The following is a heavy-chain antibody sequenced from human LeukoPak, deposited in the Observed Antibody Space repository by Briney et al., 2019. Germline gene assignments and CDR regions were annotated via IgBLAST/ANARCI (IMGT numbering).Heavy chain of an antibody. CDR1: GFPFISYA. Sequence: GSLRLSCAASGFPFISYAMNWVRQAPGKGLEWVSAISETGDRTHYADSVKGRFTVSRDNPKDTLYLQMDSLGAEDTAVYYCAKQFVDIWGQGTLVTVSS. J-gene: IGHJ5*02. CDR3: AKQFVDI. CDR2: ISETGDRT. D-gene: IGHD5-24*01. V-gene: IGHV3-23*01.